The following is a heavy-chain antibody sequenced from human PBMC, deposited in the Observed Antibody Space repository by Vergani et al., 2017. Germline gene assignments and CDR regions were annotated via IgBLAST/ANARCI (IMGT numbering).Heavy chain of an antibody. CDR3: ARDRGDWRYSRYFYNYYMDV. Sequence: VQLLESGGGLVQPGGSLRLSCAASGFTFSSYAMSWVRQVPGKGLEWVALISYDGTNKYYTNSVRGRFTISRDNSKSTLFLQMNSLRVEDMAVYYCARDRGDWRYSRYFYNYYMDVWGKGTTVTVSS. V-gene: IGHV3-30-3*01. D-gene: IGHD2-8*02. J-gene: IGHJ6*03. CDR1: GFTFSSYA. CDR2: ISYDGTNK.